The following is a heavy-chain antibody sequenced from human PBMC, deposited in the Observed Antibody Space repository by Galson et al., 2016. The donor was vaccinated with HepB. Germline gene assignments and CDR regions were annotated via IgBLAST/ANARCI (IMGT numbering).Heavy chain of an antibody. Sequence: PALVKPTQTLTLTCTFSTFSFSSSGMGVGWIRQPPGKALEWLALVYWNEDKRYSPSLKSRLTTTKDTSKNQVVLTMVNMDPLDTATYYCAHVRGYSYGHCFDYWGQGILVTVSS. CDR3: AHVRGYSYGHCFDY. J-gene: IGHJ4*02. CDR1: TFSFSSSGMG. CDR2: VYWNEDK. D-gene: IGHD5-18*01. V-gene: IGHV2-5*01.